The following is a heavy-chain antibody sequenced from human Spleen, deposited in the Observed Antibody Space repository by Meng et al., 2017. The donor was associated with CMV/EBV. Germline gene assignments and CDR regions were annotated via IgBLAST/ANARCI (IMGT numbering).Heavy chain of an antibody. CDR1: GYAFTVFY. CDR3: ARDALQLRHNWFDP. Sequence: GYAFTVFYMHWLRQAPGHGLEWMGWVSPSTGGSRIAQKFQGRVTMSRDMSINTAYMEVTGLTSDDTAVYYCARDALQLRHNWFDPWGQGTLVTVSS. J-gene: IGHJ5*02. CDR2: VSPSTGGS. V-gene: IGHV1-2*02. D-gene: IGHD6-13*01.